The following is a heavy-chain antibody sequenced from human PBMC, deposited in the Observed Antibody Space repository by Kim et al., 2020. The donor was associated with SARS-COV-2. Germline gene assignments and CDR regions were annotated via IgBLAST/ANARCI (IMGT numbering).Heavy chain of an antibody. Sequence: SETLSLTCSVSGGSISSTYYYWGWIRPPPGKGLEWIGSVYYTGSTYYNPSLKSRVAISVDTAKNQFHLKLTSVTAADTAAYYCARPYTSGTYDNWRQGT. CDR3: ARPYTSGTYDN. V-gene: IGHV4-39*01. CDR2: VYYTGST. D-gene: IGHD6-19*01. CDR1: GGSISSTYYY. J-gene: IGHJ4*02.